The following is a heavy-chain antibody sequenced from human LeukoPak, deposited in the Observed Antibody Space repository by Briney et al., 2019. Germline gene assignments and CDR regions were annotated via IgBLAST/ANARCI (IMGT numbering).Heavy chain of an antibody. J-gene: IGHJ4*02. CDR3: ARSMSGRYDF. CDR1: GFTFSNFW. V-gene: IGHV3-74*01. Sequence: GGSLRLSCAGSGFTFSNFWVHWVRQAPGKGLVWVSRVNEEGSRTDYADSVQGRFSISRDNAKNRLYLQMNSLTVEDAAVYYCARSMSGRYDFWGQGTLVTVSS. D-gene: IGHD1-26*01. CDR2: VNEEGSRT.